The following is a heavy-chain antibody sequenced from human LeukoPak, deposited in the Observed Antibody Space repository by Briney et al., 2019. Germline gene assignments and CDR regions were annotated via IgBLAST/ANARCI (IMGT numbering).Heavy chain of an antibody. Sequence: GASVKVSCKASGYTFTSYYMHWVRQAPGQGLEYMGGIIPIFGTANYAQKFQGRVTITTDESTSTAYMELSSLRSEDTAVYYCARDLGSSPFDYWGQGTLVTVSS. D-gene: IGHD6-6*01. CDR3: ARDLGSSPFDY. CDR1: GYTFTSYY. V-gene: IGHV1-69*05. CDR2: IIPIFGTA. J-gene: IGHJ4*02.